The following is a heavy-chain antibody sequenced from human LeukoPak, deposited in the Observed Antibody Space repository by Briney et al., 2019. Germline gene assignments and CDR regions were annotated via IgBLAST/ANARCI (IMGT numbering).Heavy chain of an antibody. Sequence: GGSLRLSCAASGFTFSTFAMIWVRQPPGKGLEWVSVIYSGGSTYYADSVKGRFTISRDNSKNTLYLQMNSLRAEDTAVYYCARDSYYYYMDVWGKGTTVTISS. CDR2: IYSGGST. V-gene: IGHV3-66*01. CDR1: GFTFSTFA. J-gene: IGHJ6*03. CDR3: ARDSYYYYMDV.